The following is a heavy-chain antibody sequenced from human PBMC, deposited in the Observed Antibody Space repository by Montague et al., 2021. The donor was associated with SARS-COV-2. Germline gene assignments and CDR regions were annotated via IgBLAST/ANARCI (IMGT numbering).Heavy chain of an antibody. CDR1: VGAMNTIENF. D-gene: IGHD3/OR15-3a*01. Sequence: SETLSLTCTVSVGAMNTIENFWGWLRQPPGKGLEWFGRVRGTGRTNHNLYLGSCITVSLDTSQSQLSLKLSSVTAADTALYYCTKDTDWCGVEYWGLGTLVTVSS. J-gene: IGHJ4*02. CDR2: VRGTGRT. CDR3: TKDTDWCGVEY. V-gene: IGHV4-39*01.